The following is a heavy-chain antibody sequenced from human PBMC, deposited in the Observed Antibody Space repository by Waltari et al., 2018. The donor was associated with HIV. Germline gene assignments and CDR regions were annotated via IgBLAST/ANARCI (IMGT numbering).Heavy chain of an antibody. CDR2: ISSSSINI. Sequence: EVQLVESGGGLVQPGGSLRLSCAASGFTFSSYSMNWVRQAPGKGLEWGSYISSSSINIYYADSVKGRFTISRDNAKNSLYLQMNSLRAEDTAVYYCARDGVATIFGFDYWGQGTLVTVSS. CDR1: GFTFSSYS. V-gene: IGHV3-48*01. J-gene: IGHJ4*02. D-gene: IGHD5-12*01. CDR3: ARDGVATIFGFDY.